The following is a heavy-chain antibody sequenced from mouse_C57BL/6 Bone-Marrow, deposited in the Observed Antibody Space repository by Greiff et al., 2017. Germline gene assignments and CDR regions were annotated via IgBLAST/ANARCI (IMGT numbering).Heavy chain of an antibody. J-gene: IGHJ4*01. CDR2: IYPGDGDT. V-gene: IGHV1-80*01. D-gene: IGHD1-1*01. CDR1: GYAFSSYW. CDR3: ARLGLLRYGMDY. Sequence: VQLQQSGAELVKPGASVKISCKASGYAFSSYWMNWVKQRPGKGLEWIGQIYPGDGDTNYNGKFKGKATLTADKSSSTAYMQLSSLTSEDSAVYYWARLGLLRYGMDYWGQGTSVTVSS.